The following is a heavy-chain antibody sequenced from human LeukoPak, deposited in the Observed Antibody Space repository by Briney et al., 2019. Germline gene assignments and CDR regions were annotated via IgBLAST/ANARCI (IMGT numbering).Heavy chain of an antibody. CDR3: ARDEVATISDY. J-gene: IGHJ4*02. V-gene: IGHV3-66*01. CDR1: GFTVSDNY. D-gene: IGHD5-12*01. CDR2: IYSAGAT. Sequence: PGGSLRLSCAASGFTVSDNYMTWVRQAPGKGLEWVSSIYSAGATHYAESVKGRFTISRDNAKNSVYLQMNSLRAEDTAVYYCARDEVATISDYWGQGTLVTVSS.